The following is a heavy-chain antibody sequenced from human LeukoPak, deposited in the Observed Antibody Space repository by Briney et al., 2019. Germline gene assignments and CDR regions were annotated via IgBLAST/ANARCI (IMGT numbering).Heavy chain of an antibody. J-gene: IGHJ4*02. Sequence: GASVKVSCKASGYTFTSYGISWVRQAPGQGLEWMGWINPNSGGTNYAQKFQGRVTMTRDTSISTAYMELSRLRSDDTAVYYCASSPIQLWSPFDYWGQGTLVTVSS. CDR2: INPNSGGT. V-gene: IGHV1-2*02. CDR1: GYTFTSYG. CDR3: ASSPIQLWSPFDY. D-gene: IGHD5-18*01.